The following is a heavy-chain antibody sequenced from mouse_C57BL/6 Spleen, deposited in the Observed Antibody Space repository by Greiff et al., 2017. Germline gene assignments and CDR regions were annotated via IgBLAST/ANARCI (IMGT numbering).Heavy chain of an antibody. D-gene: IGHD3-3*01. Sequence: QVQLKQSGAELARPGASVKMSCKASGYTFTSYTMHWVKQRPGQGLEWIGYINPSSGYTKYNQKFKDQATLTADKSSSTAYMQLSSLTSEDSAGYYGASERAWGDMDYWGQGTSVTVAS. J-gene: IGHJ4*01. V-gene: IGHV1-4*01. CDR1: GYTFTSYT. CDR3: ASERAWGDMDY. CDR2: INPSSGYT.